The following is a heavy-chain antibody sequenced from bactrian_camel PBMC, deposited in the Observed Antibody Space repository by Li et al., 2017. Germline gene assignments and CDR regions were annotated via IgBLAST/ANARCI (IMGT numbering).Heavy chain of an antibody. CDR2: IYSGGSRT. V-gene: IGHV3S1*01. CDR1: GDTNNKHC. J-gene: IGHJ4*01. Sequence: HVQLVESGGGSVQAGGSLRLSCIVSGDTNNKHCVGWFRQAPGKEREGVATIYSGGSRTNYADSVKGRFTISQDKATNTLYLQMSSLKPEDGAMYYCAAAYKYFGTYCPLTRTAFNYWGQGTQVTVS. D-gene: IGHD7*01. CDR3: AAAYKYFGTYCPLTRTAFNY.